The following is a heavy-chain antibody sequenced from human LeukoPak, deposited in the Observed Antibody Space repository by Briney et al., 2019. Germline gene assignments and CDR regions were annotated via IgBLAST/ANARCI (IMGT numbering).Heavy chain of an antibody. V-gene: IGHV6-1*01. J-gene: IGHJ5*02. Sequence: SQTLSLTCAVSGDSFSSNSVTWNWLRQSPSRGLEWLGRTYYRSTWYNDYAVSVRGRITVNPDTSKNQFSPHLNSVTPEDTAVYYCARRLTQYDCFNPWGQGILVTVSS. CDR3: ARRLTQYDCFNP. D-gene: IGHD2-2*01. CDR2: TYYRSTWYN. CDR1: GDSFSSNSVT.